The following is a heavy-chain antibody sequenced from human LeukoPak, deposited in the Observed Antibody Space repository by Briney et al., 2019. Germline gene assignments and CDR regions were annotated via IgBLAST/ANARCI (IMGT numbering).Heavy chain of an antibody. J-gene: IGHJ5*02. CDR2: INHSGST. V-gene: IGHV4-34*01. CDR3: ARGRYQLLYIGGHNWFDP. D-gene: IGHD2-2*02. Sequence: SETLSLTCAVYGGSFSGYYWSWIRQPPGKGLEWIGEINHSGSTNYNPSLKSRVTISVDTSKNQFSLKLSSVTAADTAMYYCARGRYQLLYIGGHNWFDPWGQGTLVTVSS. CDR1: GGSFSGYY.